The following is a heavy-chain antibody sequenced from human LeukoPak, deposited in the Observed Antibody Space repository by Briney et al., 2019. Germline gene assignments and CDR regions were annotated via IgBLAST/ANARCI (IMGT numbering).Heavy chain of an antibody. CDR1: GFTFSTSG. D-gene: IGHD3-22*01. V-gene: IGHV3-23*01. Sequence: GGSLRLSCVASGFTFSTSGIHWVRQAPGKGLEWVSAISGSGGSTYYADSVKGRFTISRDNSKNTLYLQMNSLRAEDTAVYYCAKGYYDSSGYFDYWGQGTLVTVSS. CDR2: ISGSGGST. CDR3: AKGYYDSSGYFDY. J-gene: IGHJ4*02.